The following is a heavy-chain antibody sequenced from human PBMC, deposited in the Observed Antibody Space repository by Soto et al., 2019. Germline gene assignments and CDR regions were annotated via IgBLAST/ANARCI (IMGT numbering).Heavy chain of an antibody. Sequence: EVQLVESGGGLVQPGGSLRLSCAASGFTFSSYWMSWVRQAPGKGLEWVANIKQDGSEKYYVDSVKGRFTISRDNAKNPLYLQMNSLRAEDTAVYYCARRFLEWGNAFDIWGQGTMVTVSS. CDR3: ARRFLEWGNAFDI. D-gene: IGHD3-3*01. CDR1: GFTFSSYW. J-gene: IGHJ3*02. CDR2: IKQDGSEK. V-gene: IGHV3-7*01.